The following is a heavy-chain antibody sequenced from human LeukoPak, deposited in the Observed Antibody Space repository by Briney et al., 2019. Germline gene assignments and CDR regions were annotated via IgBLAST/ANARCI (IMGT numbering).Heavy chain of an antibody. J-gene: IGHJ4*02. V-gene: IGHV1-46*01. CDR2: INPSGGST. CDR3: AGSPRYSGSYYSGDSYYFDY. CDR1: GYTFTSYY. Sequence: GASVTVSCTASGYTFTSYYMHWVRQAPGQGLEWMGVINPSGGSTSYAQKFQGRVTMTRDTSTSTVYMELSSLRSEDTAVYYCAGSPRYSGSYYSGDSYYFDYWGQGTLVTVSS. D-gene: IGHD1-26*01.